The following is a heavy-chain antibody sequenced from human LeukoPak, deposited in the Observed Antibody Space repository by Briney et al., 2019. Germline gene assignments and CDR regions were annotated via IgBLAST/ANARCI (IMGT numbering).Heavy chain of an antibody. V-gene: IGHV3-30*02. CDR1: GFTFSSYG. CDR2: IRYDGSNK. CDR3: AKESVQLERRLPGPIYFDY. Sequence: GGSLRLSCAASGFTFSSYGMHWVRQAPGKGLEWVAFIRYDGSNKYYADSVKGRFTISRDNSKNTLYLQMNSLRAEDTAVYYCAKESVQLERRLPGPIYFDYWGQGTLVTVSS. J-gene: IGHJ4*02. D-gene: IGHD1-1*01.